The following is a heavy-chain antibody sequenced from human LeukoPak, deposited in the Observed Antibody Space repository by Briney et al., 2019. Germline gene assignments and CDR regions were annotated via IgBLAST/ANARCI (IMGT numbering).Heavy chain of an antibody. V-gene: IGHV3-48*03. Sequence: GGSLRHSCAASGFTFSSYEMNWVRQAPGKGLEWVSYISSSGSTIYYADSVKGRFTISRDNAKNSLYLQMNSLRAEDTAVYYCAREAGYYDSSGYYHDAFDIWGQGTMVTVSS. CDR2: ISSSGSTI. J-gene: IGHJ3*02. CDR3: AREAGYYDSSGYYHDAFDI. D-gene: IGHD3-22*01. CDR1: GFTFSSYE.